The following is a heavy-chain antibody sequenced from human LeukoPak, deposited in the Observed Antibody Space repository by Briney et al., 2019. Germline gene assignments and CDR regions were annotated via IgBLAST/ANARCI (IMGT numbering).Heavy chain of an antibody. CDR2: INTNTGKP. Sequence: GASVNVSCKTSDYSFTDYAINWVRQAPGQGLEWMGWINTNTGKPTYAQAFIGRFVFSVDSSVNSAYLHISGLKAEDTAVYYCARVSQFGASDYWGQGSLVTVSS. CDR1: DYSFTDYA. CDR3: ARVSQFGASDY. V-gene: IGHV7-4-1*02. J-gene: IGHJ4*02. D-gene: IGHD3-10*01.